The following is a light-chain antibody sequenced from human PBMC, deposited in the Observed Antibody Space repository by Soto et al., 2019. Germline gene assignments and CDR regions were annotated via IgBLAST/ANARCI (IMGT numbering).Light chain of an antibody. Sequence: EILLTQSPVTLSLSPGERATLSCRASQSVSSYLAWYQQKPGQPPRLLIYDASSRATDIPARFSGSGSGTDFTLTISSLEPEDFAVYYCQQRSNWLLTFGGGTKVEIK. J-gene: IGKJ4*01. CDR3: QQRSNWLLT. CDR2: DAS. CDR1: QSVSSY. V-gene: IGKV3-11*01.